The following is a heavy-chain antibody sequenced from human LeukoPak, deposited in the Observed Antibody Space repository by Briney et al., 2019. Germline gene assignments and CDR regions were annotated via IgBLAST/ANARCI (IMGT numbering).Heavy chain of an antibody. V-gene: IGHV4-34*01. CDR2: INHSGST. J-gene: IGHJ5*02. CDR1: GESFSGYY. CDR3: ARSPTVLYYYGSGSYRFDP. Sequence: PSETLCLACAVYGESFSGYYWSWIRQPPGKGLEWIGEINHSGSTNYNPSLKSRVTISVDTSKNQFSLKLSSVTAADTAVYYCARSPTVLYYYGSGSYRFDPWGQGTLVTVSS. D-gene: IGHD3-10*01.